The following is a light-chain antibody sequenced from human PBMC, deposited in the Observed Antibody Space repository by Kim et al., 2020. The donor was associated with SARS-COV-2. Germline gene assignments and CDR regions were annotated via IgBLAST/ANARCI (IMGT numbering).Light chain of an antibody. CDR1: NIGSKS. CDR3: HVWDSFSDHV. Sequence: SYELTQPPSVSVAPGETATITCGGSNIGSKSVHWYQQKPGQAPVLIIYYDRDRPSRIPERFSASNSGNTATLTISRVDAGDEADYYCHVWDSFSDHVFGT. CDR2: YDR. V-gene: IGLV3-21*04. J-gene: IGLJ1*01.